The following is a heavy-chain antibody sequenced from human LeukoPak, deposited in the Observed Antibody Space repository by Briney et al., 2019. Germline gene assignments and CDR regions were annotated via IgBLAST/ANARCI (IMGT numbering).Heavy chain of an antibody. CDR3: ARAMWEWERPFDY. CDR2: IYTSGST. Sequence: PSQTLSLTCTVSGGSISSGSYYWSWIRQPAGTGLEWIGRIYTSGSTNYNPSLKSRVTMSVDTSKNQFSLKLSSVTAADTAVYYCARAMWEWERPFDYWGQGTLVTVSS. D-gene: IGHD1-26*01. CDR1: GGSISSGSYY. V-gene: IGHV4-61*02. J-gene: IGHJ4*02.